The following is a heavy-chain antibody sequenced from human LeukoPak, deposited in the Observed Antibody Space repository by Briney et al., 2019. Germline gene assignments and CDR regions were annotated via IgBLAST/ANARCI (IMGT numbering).Heavy chain of an antibody. CDR2: ISGSGGST. D-gene: IGHD3-22*01. Sequence: GGSLRLSCAASGFTFSSYAMSWVRQAPGKGLEWVSSISGSGGSTYYADSVKGRFTISRDNSKNTLYLQMNSLRAEDTAVYYCAKDPPSTMIVVVPLTGFDYWGQGTLVTVSS. V-gene: IGHV3-23*01. CDR3: AKDPPSTMIVVVPLTGFDY. J-gene: IGHJ4*02. CDR1: GFTFSSYA.